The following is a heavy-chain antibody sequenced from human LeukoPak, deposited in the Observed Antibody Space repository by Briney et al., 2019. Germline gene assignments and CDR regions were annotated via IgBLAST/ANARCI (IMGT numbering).Heavy chain of an antibody. CDR3: ARMMDIVVVPAAPARYYYYGMDV. V-gene: IGHV1-69*13. CDR2: IIPIFGTA. D-gene: IGHD2-2*03. J-gene: IGHJ6*02. Sequence: SVKVSCEASGGTFSSYAVSWVRQAPGQGLEWMGGIIPIFGTANYAQKFQGRVTITADESTSTAYMELSSLRSEDTAVYYCARMMDIVVVPAAPARYYYYGMDVWGQGTTVTVSS. CDR1: GGTFSSYA.